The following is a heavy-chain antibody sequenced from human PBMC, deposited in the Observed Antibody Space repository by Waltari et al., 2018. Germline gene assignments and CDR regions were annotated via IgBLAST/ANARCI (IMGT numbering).Heavy chain of an antibody. D-gene: IGHD3-3*01. CDR1: GYTFTSYD. J-gene: IGHJ6*02. CDR3: ARSFTIFGVVIQPYYGMDV. CDR2: MKPNRGNT. V-gene: IGHV1-8*01. Sequence: QVQLVQSGAEVKKPGASVKVSCKASGYTFTSYDINWVRQATGQGLEWMGWMKPNRGNTGYAQKFQGRGTMTRNTSISTAYMELSSLRSEDTAVYYCARSFTIFGVVIQPYYGMDVWGQGTTVTVSS.